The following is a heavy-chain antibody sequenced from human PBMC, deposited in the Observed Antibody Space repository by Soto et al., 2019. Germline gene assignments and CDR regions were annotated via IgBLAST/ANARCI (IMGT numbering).Heavy chain of an antibody. D-gene: IGHD3-10*01. J-gene: IGHJ4*02. CDR2: IYADNGNT. Sequence: QVQLVQSGAEVKKPGASVKVSCKTSGYTFTNYAIHWVRRAPGQRLEWMGRIYADNGNTRYPQKFQGRVTIIRDTSASTSYMELSSLTSEDTAVYYCARFSGDGSGNNFDYWGQGTLVTVSS. CDR3: ARFSGDGSGNNFDY. CDR1: GYTFTNYA. V-gene: IGHV1-3*01.